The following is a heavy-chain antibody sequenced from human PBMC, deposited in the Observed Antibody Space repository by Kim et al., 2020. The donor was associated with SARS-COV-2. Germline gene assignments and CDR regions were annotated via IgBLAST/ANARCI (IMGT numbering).Heavy chain of an antibody. V-gene: IGHV2-5*02. Sequence: SGPTLVKPTQTLTLTCTFSGFSLSTSGVGVGWIRQPPGKALEWLALIYWDDDKRYSPSLKSRLTITKDTSKNQVVLTMTNMDPVDTATYYCARPLLESPRGYSGYVDYWGQGTLVTVSS. CDR1: GFSLSTSGVG. D-gene: IGHD5-12*01. CDR3: ARPLLESPRGYSGYVDY. CDR2: IYWDDDK. J-gene: IGHJ4*02.